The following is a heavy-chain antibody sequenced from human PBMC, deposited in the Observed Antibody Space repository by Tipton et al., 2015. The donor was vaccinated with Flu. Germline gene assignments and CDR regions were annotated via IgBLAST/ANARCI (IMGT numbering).Heavy chain of an antibody. CDR3: ASRFLGHGGFDS. V-gene: IGHV4-4*07. CDR2: LHTSWGP. D-gene: IGHD3-3*01. J-gene: IGHJ4*02. CDR1: DDSINNNY. Sequence: TLSLTCTVSDDSINNNYWSWVRQPAGKGLEWIGRLHTSWGPTYNSSLKSRVTMSFDTSKNHFSLNLISVTAADTATYYCASRFLGHGGFDSWGQGTLVTVST.